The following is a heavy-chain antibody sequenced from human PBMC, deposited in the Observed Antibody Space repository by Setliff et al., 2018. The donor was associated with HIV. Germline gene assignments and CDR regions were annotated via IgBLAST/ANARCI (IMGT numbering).Heavy chain of an antibody. CDR1: RHSISSSYY. CDR2: IYYSGST. J-gene: IGHJ4*02. CDR3: ARKHVINVFDY. D-gene: IGHD2-21*01. V-gene: IGHV4-39*07. Sequence: SETLSLTCSVFRHSISSSYYWGWIRQPPGKGLEWIGSIYYSGSTNYNPSLKSRVTISVDTSKNQFSLKLRSVTAADTAVYYCARKHVINVFDYWGQGTLVTVSS.